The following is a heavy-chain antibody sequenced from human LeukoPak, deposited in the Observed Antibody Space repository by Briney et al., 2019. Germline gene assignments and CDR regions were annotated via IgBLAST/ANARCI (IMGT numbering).Heavy chain of an antibody. Sequence: SETLSLTCTVSGGSMNTINFSWAWIRQPPGKGLEWIGSIYYSGSTNYNPSLKSRVTISADMSTNQFSLTLTSATAADTAVYYCARDERDGYNYNSNYWGHGTLVTASS. V-gene: IGHV4-39*07. D-gene: IGHD5-24*01. CDR1: GGSMNTINFS. CDR3: ARDERDGYNYNSNY. J-gene: IGHJ4*01. CDR2: IYYSGST.